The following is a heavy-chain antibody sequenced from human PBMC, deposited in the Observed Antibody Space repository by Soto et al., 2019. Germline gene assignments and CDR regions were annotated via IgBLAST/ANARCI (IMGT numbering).Heavy chain of an antibody. V-gene: IGHV3-30*18. CDR3: GKGKGVTRSGVVYFDY. D-gene: IGHD3-3*01. J-gene: IGHJ4*02. CDR2: VTYDGSNA. Sequence: QVQLVESGGGVVQPGTSLRLSCAASGFMFSSYGMFWVRQAPGKGLEWVAVVTYDGSNAFYGESVKGRFTISRDNSKNTLYLQMNSLRPEDTAVYYCGKGKGVTRSGVVYFDYWGLGTPLIVSS. CDR1: GFMFSSYG.